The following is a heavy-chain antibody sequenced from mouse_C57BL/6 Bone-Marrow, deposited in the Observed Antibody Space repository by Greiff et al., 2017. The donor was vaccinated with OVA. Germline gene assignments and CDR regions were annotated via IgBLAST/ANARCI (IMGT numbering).Heavy chain of an antibody. CDR2: SYPRSGNT. V-gene: IGHV1-81*01. CDR3: ARKGGFAY. Sequence: QVQLQQSGAELARPGASVKLSCKASGYTFTSYGISWVKQRTGQGLEWIGESYPRSGNTYYNEKFKGKATLTADKSSSTAYMELRSLTSEDSAVYFFARKGGFAYWGQGTLVTVSA. J-gene: IGHJ3*01. CDR1: GYTFTSYG.